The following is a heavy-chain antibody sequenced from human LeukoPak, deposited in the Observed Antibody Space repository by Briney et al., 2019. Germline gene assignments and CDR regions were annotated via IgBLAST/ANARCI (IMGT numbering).Heavy chain of an antibody. J-gene: IGHJ6*03. CDR1: GGSISGYY. D-gene: IGHD6-13*01. CDR3: ARWRAAAGTDYYYYMDV. V-gene: IGHV4-4*07. CDR2: IYTSGST. Sequence: PSETLSLTCTVSGGSISGYYWSWIRQPAGKALEWIGRIYTSGSTHYNPSIKSRVTMSVDTSKNQFSLKLSSVTAADTAVYYCARWRAAAGTDYYYYMDVWGKGTTVTVSS.